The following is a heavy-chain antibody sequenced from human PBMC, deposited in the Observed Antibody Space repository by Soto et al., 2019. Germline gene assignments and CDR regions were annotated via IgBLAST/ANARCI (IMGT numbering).Heavy chain of an antibody. Sequence: TLSLTCPVSGAAIYIGGYYWTWIRQHPGKGLAWIGYIYHTGKTYYNPSLESRVTMSLDTSKNQFSLKLASVTAADTAVYYCARGGSSTANWIDPWGQGTLVTVSS. CDR3: ARGGSSTANWIDP. CDR2: IYHTGKT. CDR1: GAAIYIGGYY. D-gene: IGHD2-2*01. J-gene: IGHJ5*02. V-gene: IGHV4-31*03.